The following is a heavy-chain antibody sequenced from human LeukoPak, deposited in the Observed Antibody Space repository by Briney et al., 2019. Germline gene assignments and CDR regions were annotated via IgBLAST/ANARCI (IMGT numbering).Heavy chain of an antibody. V-gene: IGHV1-2*02. CDR1: GYTFTGYY. CDR2: INPNSGGT. D-gene: IGHD3-22*01. J-gene: IGHJ5*02. CDR3: ARLEATMIIKQA. Sequence: ASVTVSCKASGYTFTGYYMHWVRQAPGQGLEWMGWINPNSGGTNYAQKFQGRVTMTRDTSISTAYMELSRLRSDDTAVYYCARLEATMIIKQAWGQGTLVTVSP.